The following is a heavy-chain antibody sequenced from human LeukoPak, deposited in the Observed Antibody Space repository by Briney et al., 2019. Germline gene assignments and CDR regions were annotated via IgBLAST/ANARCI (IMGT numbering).Heavy chain of an antibody. Sequence: PVGSVKVSCNASGYTFTGYYMHWVRQAPGQGLEWMGWINPNSGGTNYAQKCQGRVTMTRDTSISTAYMELSRLRSDDTAVYYCASLWGGIVPAAPNYYYYGMDVWGQGTTVTVSS. CDR2: INPNSGGT. CDR1: GYTFTGYY. D-gene: IGHD2-2*01. V-gene: IGHV1-2*02. CDR3: ASLWGGIVPAAPNYYYYGMDV. J-gene: IGHJ6*02.